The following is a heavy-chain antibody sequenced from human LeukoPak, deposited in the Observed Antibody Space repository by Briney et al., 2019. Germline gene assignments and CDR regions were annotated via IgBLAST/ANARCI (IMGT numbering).Heavy chain of an antibody. J-gene: IGHJ4*02. D-gene: IGHD2-2*01. Sequence: GGSLRLSCAASGFTFSDYYMSWIRQAPGKGLEWVSYISSSGSTIYYADSVKGRFTISRDNAKNSLYLQMNGLRAEDTALYYCAKDGDPYCSSTSCHYFDYWGQGTLVTVSS. CDR1: GFTFSDYY. V-gene: IGHV3-11*01. CDR3: AKDGDPYCSSTSCHYFDY. CDR2: ISSSGSTI.